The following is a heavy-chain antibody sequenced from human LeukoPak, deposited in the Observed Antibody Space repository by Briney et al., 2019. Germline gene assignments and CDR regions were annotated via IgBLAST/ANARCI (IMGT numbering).Heavy chain of an antibody. J-gene: IGHJ4*02. V-gene: IGHV7-4-1*02. Sequence: ASVKVSCKASGYTFTSYAMNRVRQAPGQGLEWMGWINTNTGNPTYAQGFTGRFVFSLDTSVSTAYLQISSLKAEDTAVYYCAAEVAAPAFDYWGQGTLVTVSS. D-gene: IGHD2-15*01. CDR2: INTNTGNP. CDR3: AAEVAAPAFDY. CDR1: GYTFTSYA.